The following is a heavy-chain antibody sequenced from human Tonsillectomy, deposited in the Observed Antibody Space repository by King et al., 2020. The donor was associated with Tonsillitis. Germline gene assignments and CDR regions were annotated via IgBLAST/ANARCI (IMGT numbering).Heavy chain of an antibody. Sequence: VQLVESGGGLVQPGRSLRLSCTASGFIFGDYAMSWFRQAPGKGLEWVGFIRSEAYGGTSQYAASVEGRFTISRDDSKSIVYLQMDSLKIDDAAVYYCPRASGYSSGWIGAFDIWGQGTMVTVSS. CDR1: GFIFGDYA. J-gene: IGHJ3*02. D-gene: IGHD6-19*01. CDR2: IRSEAYGGTS. V-gene: IGHV3-49*03. CDR3: PRASGYSSGWIGAFDI.